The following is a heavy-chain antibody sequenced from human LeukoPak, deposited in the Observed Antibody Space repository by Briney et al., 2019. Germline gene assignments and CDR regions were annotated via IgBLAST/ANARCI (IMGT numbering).Heavy chain of an antibody. V-gene: IGHV1-2*06. J-gene: IGHJ6*02. D-gene: IGHD2-2*01. Sequence: VASVKVSCKASGYTFTGYYMHWVRQAPGQGLEWMGRINPNSGGTNYAQKFQGRVTMTRDTSISTAYMELSSLRSEDTAVYYCARAYCSSTSCYYYYGMDVWGQGTTVTVSS. CDR1: GYTFTGYY. CDR2: INPNSGGT. CDR3: ARAYCSSTSCYYYYGMDV.